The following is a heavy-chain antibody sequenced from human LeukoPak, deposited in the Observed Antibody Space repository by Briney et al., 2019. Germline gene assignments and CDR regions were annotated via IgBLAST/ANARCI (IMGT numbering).Heavy chain of an antibody. Sequence: GGSLRLSCAASGFTFSSYWMSWVRQAPGKGLEWVANIKQDGSGKYYVDSVKGRFTISRDNAKNSLYLQMNSLRAEDTAVYYCARLRPGIAAAGTLDYWGQGTLVTVSS. V-gene: IGHV3-7*03. D-gene: IGHD6-13*01. J-gene: IGHJ4*02. CDR1: GFTFSSYW. CDR2: IKQDGSGK. CDR3: ARLRPGIAAAGTLDY.